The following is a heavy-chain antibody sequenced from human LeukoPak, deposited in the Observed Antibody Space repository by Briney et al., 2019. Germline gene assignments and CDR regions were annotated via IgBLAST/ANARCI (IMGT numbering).Heavy chain of an antibody. CDR3: ARTGEWLLYSGFDY. D-gene: IGHD3-3*01. Sequence: ASVKVSCKASGGTLSRYAISWVRQAPGQGLEWMGGIIPIFGTANYAQKFQGRVTITADESTSTAYMELSSLRSEDTAVYYCARTGEWLLYSGFDYWGQGTLVTVSS. CDR2: IIPIFGTA. J-gene: IGHJ4*02. CDR1: GGTLSRYA. V-gene: IGHV1-69*13.